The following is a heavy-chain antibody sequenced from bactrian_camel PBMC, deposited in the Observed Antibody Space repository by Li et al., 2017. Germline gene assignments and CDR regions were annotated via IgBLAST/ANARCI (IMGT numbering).Heavy chain of an antibody. CDR3: AADAVNLQMARWYTY. CDR2: ISSDGRT. J-gene: IGHJ4*01. D-gene: IGHD2*01. CDR1: YSISRYC. Sequence: VQLVESGGGSVQAGGSLRLSCTYSISRYCLGWVRQIPGKEREGVATISSDGRTKYLDSAKGRFSVSRDNAENTLHLQMNDLKVEDTAEYYCAADAVNLQMARWYTYWGQGTQVTVS. V-gene: IGHV3S67*01.